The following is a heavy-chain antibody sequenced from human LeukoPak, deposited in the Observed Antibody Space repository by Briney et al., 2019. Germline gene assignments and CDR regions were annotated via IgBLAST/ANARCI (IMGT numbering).Heavy chain of an antibody. CDR3: ARDGMVRGVIIWDAFDI. D-gene: IGHD3-10*01. Sequence: PGGSLRLSCAASGFTFDDYAMHWVSQAPGKWLEWVSYISSSSSTIYYADSVKGRFTISRDNAKNSLYLQMNSLRDEDTAVYYCARDGMVRGVIIWDAFDIWGQGTMVTVSS. V-gene: IGHV3-48*02. CDR2: ISSSSSTI. J-gene: IGHJ3*02. CDR1: GFTFDDYA.